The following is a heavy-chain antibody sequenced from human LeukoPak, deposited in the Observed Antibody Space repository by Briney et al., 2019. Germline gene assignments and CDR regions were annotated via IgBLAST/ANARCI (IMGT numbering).Heavy chain of an antibody. V-gene: IGHV3-9*01. CDR1: GFTFDDYA. Sequence: GGSLRLSCAASGFTFDDYAMHWVRQAPGKGLEWVSGISWNSGSIGYADSVKGRFTISRDNAKNSLYLQMNSLRAEDTALYYCAKDLYSSSAWGQGTLVTVSS. CDR2: ISWNSGSI. CDR3: AKDLYSSSA. D-gene: IGHD6-13*01. J-gene: IGHJ5*02.